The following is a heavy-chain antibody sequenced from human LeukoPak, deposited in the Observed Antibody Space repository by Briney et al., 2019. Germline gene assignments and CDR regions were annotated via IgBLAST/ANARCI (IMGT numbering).Heavy chain of an antibody. CDR3: ARLRGYSYGYSLYYYYMDV. V-gene: IGHV4-39*07. Sequence: SETLSLTCTVSGGSISSSSYYWGWIRQPPGKGLEWIGSIYYSGSTYYNPSLKSRVTISVDTSKNQFSLKLSSVTAADTAVYYCARLRGYSYGYSLYYYYMDVWGKGTTVTVSS. CDR2: IYYSGST. CDR1: GGSISSSSYY. D-gene: IGHD5-18*01. J-gene: IGHJ6*03.